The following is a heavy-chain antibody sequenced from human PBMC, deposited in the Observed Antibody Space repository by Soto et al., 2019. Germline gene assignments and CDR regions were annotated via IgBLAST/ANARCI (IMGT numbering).Heavy chain of an antibody. V-gene: IGHV4-59*01. CDR3: AREYSDYYGSLFDP. CDR1: GGSISSYY. J-gene: IGHJ5*02. D-gene: IGHD3-10*01. CDR2: IYYSGST. Sequence: PSETLSLTCTVSGGSISSYYWSWIRQPPGKGLEWIGYIYYSGSTNYNPSLKSRVTISVDTSKNQFSLKLSSVTAADTAVYYCAREYSDYYGSLFDPWGQGTLVTSPQ.